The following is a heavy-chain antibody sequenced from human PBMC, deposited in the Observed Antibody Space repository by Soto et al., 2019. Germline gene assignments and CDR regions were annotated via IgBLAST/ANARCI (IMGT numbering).Heavy chain of an antibody. J-gene: IGHJ4*02. D-gene: IGHD6-13*01. CDR2: IYPGDSDT. CDR1: GYSFTSYW. CDR3: ERRAAAAGYDY. V-gene: IGHV5-51*01. Sequence: GESLKISCKGSGYSFTSYWIGRVRQMPGKGLEWMGIIYPGDSDTRYSPSFQGQVTISADKSISTAYLQWSSLKASDTAMYYCERRAAAAGYDYWGQGTLVTVSS.